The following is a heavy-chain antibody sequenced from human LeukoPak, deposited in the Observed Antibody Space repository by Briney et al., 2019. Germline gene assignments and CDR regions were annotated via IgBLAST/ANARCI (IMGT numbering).Heavy chain of an antibody. V-gene: IGHV3-7*01. Sequence: GGSLRLSCVASGFTFSNYWMPWVRQAPGKGLEWVANINQDGSDKYDADSVKGRFTVSRDNAKNSLYLQMNSLRVEDTAIYYCVRDGDTSGYSDWGQGTLVTVSS. CDR2: INQDGSDK. J-gene: IGHJ1*01. CDR1: GFTFSNYW. D-gene: IGHD3-22*01. CDR3: VRDGDTSGYSD.